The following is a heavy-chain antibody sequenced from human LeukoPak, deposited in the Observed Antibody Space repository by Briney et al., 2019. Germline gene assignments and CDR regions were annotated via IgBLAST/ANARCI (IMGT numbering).Heavy chain of an antibody. CDR1: RGSINTYY. CDR3: ARHGRPYYYDSSGYNVY. D-gene: IGHD3-22*01. J-gene: IGHJ4*01. V-gene: IGHV4-59*08. CDR2: IYYSGST. Sequence: SETLSLTCTVSRGSINTYYWSWIRQPPGKGLEWIGCIYYSGSTDYNPSLKGRVTISVDTSKNQFSLKLTSVTAADTAVYYCARHGRPYYYDSSGYNVYWGQGTLVTVSS.